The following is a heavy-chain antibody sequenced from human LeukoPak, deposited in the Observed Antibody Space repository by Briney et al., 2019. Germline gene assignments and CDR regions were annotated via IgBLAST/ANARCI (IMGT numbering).Heavy chain of an antibody. CDR3: ARHRASSRGGSGYSQGGFDY. CDR2: IYYSGRT. V-gene: IGHV4-39*01. J-gene: IGHJ4*02. CDR1: GGSISSSDYY. Sequence: SETLSLTCTVPGGSISSSDYYWGWIRQPPGKGLEWIGSIYYSGRTYYNPSLKSRVTISVDTSKSQFSLNLNSVTAADTAVYYCARHRASSRGGSGYSQGGFDYWGQGTLVTVSS. D-gene: IGHD3-22*01.